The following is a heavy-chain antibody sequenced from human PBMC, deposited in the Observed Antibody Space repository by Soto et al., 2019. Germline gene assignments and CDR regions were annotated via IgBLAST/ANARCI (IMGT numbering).Heavy chain of an antibody. J-gene: IGHJ4*02. CDR3: AHRLGGSGSYVFDY. D-gene: IGHD3-10*01. Sequence: QITLKESGPTLVKPSQTLTLTCTFSGFSLSTTGVGVGWIRQPPGKTLEWLALIYWDDDKHYSPSLKSRLTNTKDTSKNQVVLTMTNVDPVDTATYYCAHRLGGSGSYVFDYWGQGTLVTVSS. V-gene: IGHV2-5*02. CDR1: GFSLSTTGVG. CDR2: IYWDDDK.